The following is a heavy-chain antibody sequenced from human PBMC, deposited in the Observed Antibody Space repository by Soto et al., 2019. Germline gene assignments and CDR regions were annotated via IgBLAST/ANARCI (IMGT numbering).Heavy chain of an antibody. J-gene: IGHJ3*01. CDR1: WFTFGASA. CDR2: ISSTSDTR. CDR3: AGAFDF. Sequence: GGSLRVSCAASWFTFGASALQWVRQASGKGLEWVSYISSTSDTRYYADSVKGRFTISRDNAKDSLYLQMDSLRAEDTAVYYCAGAFDFWGQGTLVTVS. V-gene: IGHV3-48*01.